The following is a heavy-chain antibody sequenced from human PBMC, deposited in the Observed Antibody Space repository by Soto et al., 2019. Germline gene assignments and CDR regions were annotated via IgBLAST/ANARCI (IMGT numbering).Heavy chain of an antibody. CDR1: GYTFTSYG. J-gene: IGHJ3*02. CDR3: ARDQGGAIFGVVRRYDAFDI. Sequence: ASVKVSCKASGYTFTSYGISWVRQAPGQGLEWMGWISAYNGNTSYAQKLQGRVTMTTDTSTSTAYMELRSLRSDDTAVYYCARDQGGAIFGVVRRYDAFDIWGQGTMVTVSS. CDR2: ISAYNGNT. D-gene: IGHD3-3*01. V-gene: IGHV1-18*04.